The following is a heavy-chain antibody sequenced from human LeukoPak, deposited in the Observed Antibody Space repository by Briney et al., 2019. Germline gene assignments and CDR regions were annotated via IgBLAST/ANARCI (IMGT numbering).Heavy chain of an antibody. CDR3: ARRYCSGSSGSSCPHFDC. V-gene: IGHV3-64*01. J-gene: IGHJ4*02. CDR2: ISSSGGST. D-gene: IGHD2-15*01. CDR1: GFTFSSYA. Sequence: GGSLRLSCAASGFTFSSYAMHWVRQAPGKGLEYVSSISSSGGSTYYANSVKGRFTISRDNSKNTLYLQMGSLRAEDMAVYYCARRYCSGSSGSSCPHFDCWGQGTLVTVSS.